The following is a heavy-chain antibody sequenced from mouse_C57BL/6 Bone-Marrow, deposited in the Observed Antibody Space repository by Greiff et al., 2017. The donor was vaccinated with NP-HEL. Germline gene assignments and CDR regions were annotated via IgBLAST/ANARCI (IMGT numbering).Heavy chain of an antibody. J-gene: IGHJ3*01. Sequence: VQLQQSGPGLVQPSQSLSITCTVSGFSLTSYGVHWVRQSPGKGLEWLGVIWRGGSTDYNAAFMSRLSTPKDNSKSHVFFKMNSLQADDTAIYYGAKNDEVYDGYPAWFAYWGQGTLVTVSA. D-gene: IGHD2-3*01. CDR1: GFSLTSYG. V-gene: IGHV2-5*01. CDR2: IWRGGST. CDR3: AKNDEVYDGYPAWFAY.